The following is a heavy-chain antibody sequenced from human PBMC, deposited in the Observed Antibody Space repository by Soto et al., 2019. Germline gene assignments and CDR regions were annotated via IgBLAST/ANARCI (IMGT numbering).Heavy chain of an antibody. CDR3: ARRDTAMVGGFAY. CDR1: GFTFSSYA. V-gene: IGHV3-30-3*01. Sequence: VQLVESGGGVVQPGRSLRLSCAASGFTFSSYAMHWVRQAPGKGLEWVAVISYDGSNKYYADSVKGRFTISRDNSKNTLYLQMNSLRAEDTAVYYCARRDTAMVGGFAYWGQGTLVTVSS. CDR2: ISYDGSNK. J-gene: IGHJ4*02. D-gene: IGHD5-18*01.